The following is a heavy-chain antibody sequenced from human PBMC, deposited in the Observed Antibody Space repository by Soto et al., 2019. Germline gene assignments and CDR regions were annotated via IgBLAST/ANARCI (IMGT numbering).Heavy chain of an antibody. CDR3: ARVSGIAVAGTTGDAFDI. D-gene: IGHD6-19*01. V-gene: IGHV3-48*03. J-gene: IGHJ3*02. Sequence: EVQLVESGGGLVQPGGSLRLSCAASGFTFSNHEMNWFRQAPGKGLEWVSYISSSGSPTYYADSVKGRFTISRDNAKNSLYLQMNSLRGEDTAVYYCARVSGIAVAGTTGDAFDIWGQGTMVTVSS. CDR2: ISSSGSPT. CDR1: GFTFSNHE.